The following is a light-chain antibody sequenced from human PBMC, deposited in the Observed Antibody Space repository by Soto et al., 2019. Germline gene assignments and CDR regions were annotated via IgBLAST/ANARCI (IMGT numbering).Light chain of an antibody. Sequence: EIVLTQSPATLALSPGERATLSCRASESVSRYLAWYQQKPGQAPRLLIYDASNRVTGIPARFTGSGSGTEVALTISSLEPEDFAVYYCQQRSTFGQGTKLE. V-gene: IGKV3-11*01. CDR1: ESVSRY. J-gene: IGKJ2*01. CDR3: QQRST. CDR2: DAS.